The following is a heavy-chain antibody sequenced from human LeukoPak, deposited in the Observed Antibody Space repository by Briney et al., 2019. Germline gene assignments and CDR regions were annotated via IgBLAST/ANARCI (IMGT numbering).Heavy chain of an antibody. J-gene: IGHJ4*02. CDR2: ISGNGATT. CDR3: AKRGVATIPDY. CDR1: GLTFSSYA. D-gene: IGHD5-12*01. V-gene: IGHV3-23*01. Sequence: GGSLRLSCAASGLTFSSYAMSWVGQAPGKGLEWVSTISGNGATTYYADSVKGRFTISRDNSKSTLYMQMNSLRAEDTAVYYCAKRGVATIPDYWGRGTLVTVSS.